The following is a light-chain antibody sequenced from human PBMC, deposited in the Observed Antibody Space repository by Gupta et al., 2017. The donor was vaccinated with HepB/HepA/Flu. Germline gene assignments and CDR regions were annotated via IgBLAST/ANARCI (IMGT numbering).Light chain of an antibody. CDR3: CSYVGSITVI. CDR1: SNDVGAYNF. V-gene: IGLV2-23*02. Sequence: QSAMTQPASVFGSHGQAIIISCIGTSNDVGAYNFVSWYQHHPDKAPELMIYDVTKRPSGVSNRFSGSKSDDTASLTISGLQPEDEADYYCCSYVGSITVIFTGGPKLTVL. CDR2: DVT. J-gene: IGLJ2*01.